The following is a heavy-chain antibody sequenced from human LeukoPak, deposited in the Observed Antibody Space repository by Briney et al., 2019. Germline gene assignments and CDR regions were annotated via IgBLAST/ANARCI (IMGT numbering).Heavy chain of an antibody. CDR3: ARIVVVVGPYFFDY. D-gene: IGHD2-15*01. CDR2: IYYSGST. CDR1: GGSISSYY. J-gene: IGHJ4*02. Sequence: KPSETLSLTCTVSGGSISSYYWSWIRQPPGKGLEWIGYIYYSGSTNYNPSLRTRVTISVDTSKNQFSLNLSSVTAAHTPVYYCARIVVVVGPYFFDYWGQGTLVTVSS. V-gene: IGHV4-59*12.